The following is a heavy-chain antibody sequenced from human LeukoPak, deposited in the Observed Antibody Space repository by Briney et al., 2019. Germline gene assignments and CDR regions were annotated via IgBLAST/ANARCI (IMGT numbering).Heavy chain of an antibody. Sequence: SETLSLTCTVSGGSISSYYWSWIRQPPGKGLEWIGYIYYSGSTNYNPSLKSRVTISVDTSKNQFSLKLSSVTAADTAVYYCARDFDGSSLFDYWGQGTLVTVPS. CDR3: ARDFDGSSLFDY. V-gene: IGHV4-59*01. D-gene: IGHD6-6*01. CDR2: IYYSGST. CDR1: GGSISSYY. J-gene: IGHJ4*02.